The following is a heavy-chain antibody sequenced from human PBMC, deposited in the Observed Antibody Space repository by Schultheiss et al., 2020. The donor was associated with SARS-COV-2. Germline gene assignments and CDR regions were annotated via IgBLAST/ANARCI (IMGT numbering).Heavy chain of an antibody. V-gene: IGHV3-20*04. CDR3: AKDNGYYYDSSGWYYFDY. CDR1: GFTFDDYG. J-gene: IGHJ4*02. CDR2: INWNGGST. Sequence: GGSLRLSCAASGFTFDDYGMSWVRQAPGKGLEWVSGINWNGGSTGYADSVKGRFTISRDNAKNSLYLQMNSLRAEDTALYYCAKDNGYYYDSSGWYYFDYWGQGTLVTVSS. D-gene: IGHD3-22*01.